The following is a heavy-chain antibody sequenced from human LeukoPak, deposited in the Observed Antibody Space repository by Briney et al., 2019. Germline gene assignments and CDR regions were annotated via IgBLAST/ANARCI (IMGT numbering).Heavy chain of an antibody. D-gene: IGHD4-17*01. V-gene: IGHV4-39*01. Sequence: SETLSLTCTVSGGSISTTTYYWGWIRQPPGKGLEWIGSVYSSGRTYYHPPLKSRVTISVDTSKKQFSLKLSSVTAADTAVYYCARLLVGDYGDYAPNWGQGTLVTVSS. J-gene: IGHJ4*02. CDR3: ARLLVGDYGDYAPN. CDR2: VYSSGRT. CDR1: GGSISTTTYY.